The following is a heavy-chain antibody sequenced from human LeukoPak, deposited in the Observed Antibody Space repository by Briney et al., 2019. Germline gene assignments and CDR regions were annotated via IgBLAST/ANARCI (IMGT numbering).Heavy chain of an antibody. J-gene: IGHJ4*02. V-gene: IGHV1-18*01. CDR1: GYTFSTSG. D-gene: IGHD2-2*01. CDR2: INSYNGNR. CDR3: ARGSTSFHHN. Sequence: ASVKVSCKASGYTFSTSGISWLRQAPGQGLEWMGWINSYNGNRNYAQKLQGRVTMTTDTSTSTAYMELRSLRSDDTAVYYCARGSTSFHHNWGQGTLVTVSS.